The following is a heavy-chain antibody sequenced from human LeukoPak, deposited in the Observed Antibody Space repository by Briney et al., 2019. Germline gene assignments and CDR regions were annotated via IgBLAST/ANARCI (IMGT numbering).Heavy chain of an antibody. V-gene: IGHV4-39*07. CDR3: ARGKEVITMLRGLKPGYYFDY. Sequence: SETLSLTCTVSGDSVTNTRYYWGWIRQPPGKGLEWIGTIYYTGDTYYNPSLKSRVTISVDTSKNQFSLKLNSVTAADTAVYYCARGKEVITMLRGLKPGYYFDYWGQGTLVTVSS. CDR2: IYYTGDT. J-gene: IGHJ4*02. CDR1: GDSVTNTRYY. D-gene: IGHD3-10*01.